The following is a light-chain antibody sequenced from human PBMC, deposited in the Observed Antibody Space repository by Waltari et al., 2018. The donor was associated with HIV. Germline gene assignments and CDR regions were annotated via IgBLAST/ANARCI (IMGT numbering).Light chain of an antibody. CDR3: CSYTKLTTHYVL. Sequence: QSALTQPASVSGSPGQSITISCNGTTSDIGGYNYVSWYQRHPDKAPKLIIFGVSNRPSGISSRFSGSKSGNTASLTISGLQAEDEAYYYCCSYTKLTTHYVLFGGGTKLTVL. CDR2: GVS. V-gene: IGLV2-14*03. CDR1: TSDIGGYNY. J-gene: IGLJ3*02.